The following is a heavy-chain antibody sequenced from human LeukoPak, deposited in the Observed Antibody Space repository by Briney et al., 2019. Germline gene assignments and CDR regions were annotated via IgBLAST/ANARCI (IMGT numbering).Heavy chain of an antibody. Sequence: ASVTVSCKASGYTFTSYDINWVRQATGQGLEWMGGMNPNSGNTGYAQKFQGRVTMTRNTSISTAYMELSSLRSEDTAVYYCARVKASSGWHYYYYYMDVWGKGTPVTVSS. CDR3: ARVKASSGWHYYYYYMDV. V-gene: IGHV1-8*01. J-gene: IGHJ6*03. D-gene: IGHD6-19*01. CDR1: GYTFTSYD. CDR2: MNPNSGNT.